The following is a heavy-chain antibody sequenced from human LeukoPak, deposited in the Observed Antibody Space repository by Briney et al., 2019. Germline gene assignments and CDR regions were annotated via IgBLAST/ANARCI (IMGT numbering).Heavy chain of an antibody. Sequence: SETLSLTCAVYRGSFSGYYWSWIRQPPGKGLEWIGEINHSGSTNYNPSLKSRVTISVDTSKNQFSLKLSSVTAADTAVYYCARLPRPGGCSGGSCAFDYWGQGTLVTVSS. CDR3: ARLPRPGGCSGGSCAFDY. J-gene: IGHJ4*02. CDR2: INHSGST. D-gene: IGHD2-15*01. V-gene: IGHV4-34*01. CDR1: RGSFSGYY.